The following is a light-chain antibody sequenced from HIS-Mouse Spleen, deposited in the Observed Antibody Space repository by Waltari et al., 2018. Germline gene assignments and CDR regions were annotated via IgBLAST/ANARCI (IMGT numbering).Light chain of an antibody. Sequence: DIQMTQSPSTLSESVGDRVTSTCRASQSISSWLAWYQQKPGKAPKLLIYKASSLESGVPSRFSGSGSGTEFTLTISSLQPDDFATYYCQQYNSYSRTFGQGTKVEIK. V-gene: IGKV1-5*03. CDR2: KAS. CDR1: QSISSW. CDR3: QQYNSYSRT. J-gene: IGKJ1*01.